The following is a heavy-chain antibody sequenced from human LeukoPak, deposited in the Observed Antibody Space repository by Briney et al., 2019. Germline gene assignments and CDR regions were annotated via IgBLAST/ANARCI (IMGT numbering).Heavy chain of an antibody. CDR3: AVGWKDYYFDY. CDR1: GGSFSGYY. CDR2: INHSGST. V-gene: IGHV4-34*01. Sequence: KPSETLSLTCAVYGGSFSGYYWSWIRQPPGKGLEWIGEINHSGSTNYNPSLKSRVTISVDTSKNQFSLKLSSVTAAGTAVYYCAVGWKDYYFDYWGQGTLVTVSS. D-gene: IGHD1-1*01. J-gene: IGHJ4*02.